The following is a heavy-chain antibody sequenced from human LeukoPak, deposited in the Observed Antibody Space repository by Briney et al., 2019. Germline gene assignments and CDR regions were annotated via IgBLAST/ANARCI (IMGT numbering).Heavy chain of an antibody. CDR1: GYTFTSYG. CDR3: ARDPFYDTVGGSYRPLDY. J-gene: IGHJ4*02. Sequence: ASVKVSCKASGYTFTSYGISWVRQAPGQGLEWMGWISAYNGNTNYVEKLRGRVTMTTDRSTATAYMELRSLTSDDTAMYYCARDPFYDTVGGSYRPLDYWGQGTPITVSS. CDR2: ISAYNGNT. V-gene: IGHV1-18*01. D-gene: IGHD3-16*02.